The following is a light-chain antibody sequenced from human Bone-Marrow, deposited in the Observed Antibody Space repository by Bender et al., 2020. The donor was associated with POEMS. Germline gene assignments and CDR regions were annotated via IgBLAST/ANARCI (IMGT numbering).Light chain of an antibody. V-gene: IGLV2-14*03. CDR3: CSYAGSSTYV. J-gene: IGLJ1*01. CDR1: STDVGGYKY. CDR2: DVN. Sequence: QSALTQPASVSGSPGQSITISCTGTSTDVGGYKYVSWYQHHPGKAPKLIMYDVNNRPSGVSNRFSGSKSGNTASLTISGLQAEDEADYYCCSYAGSSTYVFGTGTKVTVL.